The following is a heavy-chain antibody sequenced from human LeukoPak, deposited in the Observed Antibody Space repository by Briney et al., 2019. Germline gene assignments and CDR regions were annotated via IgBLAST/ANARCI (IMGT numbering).Heavy chain of an antibody. CDR3: ARGYGDYGMDV. J-gene: IGHJ6*02. Sequence: PSQTLSLTCTVSGGSISSGGYYWSWIRQHPGKRLAWIGYIYYSGSTYYNPSLKSRVTISVDTSNNQFSLTLSSVTAADTAVYYRARGYGDYGMDVWGQGTTVTVSS. CDR1: GGSISSGGYY. D-gene: IGHD4-17*01. CDR2: IYYSGST. V-gene: IGHV4-31*03.